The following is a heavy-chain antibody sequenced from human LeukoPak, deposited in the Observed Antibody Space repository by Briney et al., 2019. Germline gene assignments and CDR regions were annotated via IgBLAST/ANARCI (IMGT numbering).Heavy chain of an antibody. CDR2: IIPIFGTA. J-gene: IGHJ4*02. V-gene: IGHV1-69*13. D-gene: IGHD2-2*01. CDR1: GGTFISYA. Sequence: SVKVSCKASGGTFISYAISWVRQAPGQGLEWMGGIIPIFGTANYAQKFQGRVTITADESTSTAYMELSSLRSEDTAVYYCAREGRCSSTSCSFDYWGQGTLVTVSS. CDR3: AREGRCSSTSCSFDY.